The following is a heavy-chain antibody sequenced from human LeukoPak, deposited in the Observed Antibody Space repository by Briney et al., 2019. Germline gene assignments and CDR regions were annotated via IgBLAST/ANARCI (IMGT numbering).Heavy chain of an antibody. D-gene: IGHD2-2*02. CDR1: GGSMKSFY. CDR3: VRGPKPYCSDSSCYTLTFDP. CDR2: VFSSGST. V-gene: IGHV4-4*07. Sequence: PSETLSLTCIVSGGSMKSFYWSWIRQPAGEGLEWIGRVFSSGSTDYNPSLKSRVSMSIDTSKKQFSLNLSSVTAADTAMYYCVRGPKPYCSDSSCYTLTFDPWGQGTLVIVSS. J-gene: IGHJ5*02.